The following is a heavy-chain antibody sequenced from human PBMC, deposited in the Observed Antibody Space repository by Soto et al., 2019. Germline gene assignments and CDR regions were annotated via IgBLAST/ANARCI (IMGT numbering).Heavy chain of an antibody. V-gene: IGHV3-15*07. CDR3: TTDGYLLRFLEWLSRSHY. D-gene: IGHD3-3*01. Sequence: PGGSLRLSCAASGFTFSNAWMNWVRQAPGKGLEWVGRIKSKTDGGTTDYAAPVKGRFTISRDYSKNTLYLQMNSLKTEDTAVYYCTTDGYLLRFLEWLSRSHYWGQGTLVTVSS. J-gene: IGHJ4*02. CDR2: IKSKTDGGTT. CDR1: GFTFSNAW.